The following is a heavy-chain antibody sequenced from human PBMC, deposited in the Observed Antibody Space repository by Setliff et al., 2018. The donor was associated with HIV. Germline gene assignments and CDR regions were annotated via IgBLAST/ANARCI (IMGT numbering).Heavy chain of an antibody. D-gene: IGHD6-13*01. CDR3: ARSNPGITAGLLAY. CDR2: ISAGGYT. Sequence: PSETLSLTCTVSGGSISIYYWSWIRQLPGEGLEWIGRISAGGYTYYNPSLQSRVTMSVDMSKNQFSLKLSSVTAADTATYYCARSNPGITAGLLAYWGPGTLVTV. V-gene: IGHV4-4*07. J-gene: IGHJ4*02. CDR1: GGSISIYY.